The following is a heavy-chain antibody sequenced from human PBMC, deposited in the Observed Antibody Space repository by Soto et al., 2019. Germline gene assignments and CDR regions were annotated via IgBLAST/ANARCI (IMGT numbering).Heavy chain of an antibody. CDR3: ERDRINMVRGTYDSYGLDV. J-gene: IGHJ6*02. V-gene: IGHV3-11*01. CDR1: GFTFSDYY. D-gene: IGHD3-10*01. CDR2: ISSSGSTI. Sequence: QVQLVESGGGLVKPGGSLRLSCAASGFTFSDYYMSWIRQAPGKGLEWVSYISSSGSTIYYADSVKGRFTISRDNAKNSLYLQMNSLRAEDAAVYYCERDRINMVRGTYDSYGLDVGGQGTTVTVAS.